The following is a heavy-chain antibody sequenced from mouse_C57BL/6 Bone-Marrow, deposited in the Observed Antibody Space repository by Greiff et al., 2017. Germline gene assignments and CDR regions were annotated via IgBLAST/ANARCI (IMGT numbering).Heavy chain of an antibody. V-gene: IGHV5-6*01. D-gene: IGHD2-4*01. CDR2: ISSGGSYT. CDR3: ARGWITLYYAMDY. Sequence: EVHLVESGGDLVKPGGSLKLSCAASGFTFSSYGMSWVRQIPDKRLVWVATISSGGSYTYYPDSVKGRFTISRDKSKNTLYLQMSSLKSDDPAMYYCARGWITLYYAMDYWGQGTSVTVSS. J-gene: IGHJ4*01. CDR1: GFTFSSYG.